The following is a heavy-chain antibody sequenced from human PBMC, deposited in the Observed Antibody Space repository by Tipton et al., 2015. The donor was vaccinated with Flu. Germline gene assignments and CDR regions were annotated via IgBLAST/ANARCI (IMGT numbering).Heavy chain of an antibody. V-gene: IGHV4-34*01. CDR2: INHSRIT. Sequence: TLSLTCAIYGGSFSGYYWSWIRQPPGKGLEWIGEINHSRITNYNPSLKSRVTISADTSKNQFSLKLTSVTAADTAVYFCARDNAVVPGALSYWGPGKLVTVSS. D-gene: IGHD2-2*01. CDR3: ARDNAVVPGALSY. CDR1: GGSFSGYY. J-gene: IGHJ4*02.